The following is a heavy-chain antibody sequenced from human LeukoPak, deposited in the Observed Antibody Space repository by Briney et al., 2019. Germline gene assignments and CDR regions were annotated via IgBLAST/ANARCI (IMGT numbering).Heavy chain of an antibody. V-gene: IGHV4-59*12. CDR1: GGSISSDY. Sequence: SETLSLTCTVSGGSISSDYWSWIRQPPGKGLEWIGYIHYSGSTNYNPSLKSRVTMSVDTSKNQFSLKLSSVTAADTAVYYCARELNTAMPGWYYYYMDVWGKGTTVTVSS. J-gene: IGHJ6*03. CDR3: ARELNTAMPGWYYYYMDV. D-gene: IGHD5-18*01. CDR2: IHYSGST.